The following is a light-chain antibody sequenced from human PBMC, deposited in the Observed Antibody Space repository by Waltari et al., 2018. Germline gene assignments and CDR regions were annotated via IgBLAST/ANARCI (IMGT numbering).Light chain of an antibody. J-gene: IGKJ2*01. CDR1: QSVSNS. CDR2: FAS. CDR3: QQTYNPPYT. V-gene: IGKV1-39*01. Sequence: DIQMTQSPSSLSASVGDRVTISCRASQSVSNSLSWYQQKPGKAPNLLIYFASILESDVPSRFSGSGSGTDFTLTITSLQAEDLATYYCQQTYNPPYTFGQGTKLEIQ.